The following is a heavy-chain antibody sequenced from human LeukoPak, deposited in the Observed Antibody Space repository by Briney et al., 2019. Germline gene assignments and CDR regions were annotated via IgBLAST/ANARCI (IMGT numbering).Heavy chain of an antibody. V-gene: IGHV3-30-3*01. CDR1: GFTFSSYA. D-gene: IGHD6-19*01. J-gene: IGHJ3*02. Sequence: PGGSLRLPCAASGFTFSSYAMHWVRQAPGKGLEWVAVISYDGSNKYYADSVRGRFTISRDNSKNTLYLQMNSLRAEDTAVYYCARDRQWLGNHDAFDIWGQGTMVTVSS. CDR3: ARDRQWLGNHDAFDI. CDR2: ISYDGSNK.